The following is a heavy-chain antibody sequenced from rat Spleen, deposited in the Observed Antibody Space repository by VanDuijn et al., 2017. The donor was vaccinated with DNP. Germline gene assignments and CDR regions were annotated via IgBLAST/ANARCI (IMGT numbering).Heavy chain of an antibody. D-gene: IGHD1-12*01. Sequence: EVLLVESDGGLVQPGRSLKLSCAVSGFTFSDYYMAWVRQAPAKGLEWVATISYNGGTPYYRDSVKGRFTISRDNAQSTLYPQMDSLRSEDTATYYCTRHRTIMPYYYAMDAWGQGASVTVSS. J-gene: IGHJ4*01. CDR1: GFTFSDYY. CDR3: TRHRTIMPYYYAMDA. V-gene: IGHV5-7*01. CDR2: ISYNGGTP.